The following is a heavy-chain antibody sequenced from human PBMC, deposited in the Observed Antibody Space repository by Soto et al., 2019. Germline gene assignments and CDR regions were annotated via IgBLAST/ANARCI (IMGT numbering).Heavy chain of an antibody. Sequence: GASVKVSCKASGYTFTSYDINWVRQATGQGLEWMGWMNPNSGNTGYAQKFQGRVTMTRNTSISTAYMELSSLRSEDTAVYYCARSSVGYYGSGTPRPVSWGQGTLVTVSS. CDR3: ARSSVGYYGSGTPRPVS. J-gene: IGHJ5*02. CDR1: GYTFTSYD. CDR2: MNPNSGNT. V-gene: IGHV1-8*01. D-gene: IGHD3-10*01.